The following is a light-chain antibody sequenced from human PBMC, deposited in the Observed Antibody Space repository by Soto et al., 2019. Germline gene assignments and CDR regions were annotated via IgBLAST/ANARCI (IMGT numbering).Light chain of an antibody. CDR1: QSISSW. J-gene: IGKJ4*01. Sequence: DIQMTQSPSTLSASVGARVTITCRASQSISSWLAWYQQKPGKAPKLLIYDASSLESGVPSRFSGSGSGTEFTLTISSLQPDDFATYYCQQYNSYSALTFGGGTKVDIK. CDR2: DAS. CDR3: QQYNSYSALT. V-gene: IGKV1-5*01.